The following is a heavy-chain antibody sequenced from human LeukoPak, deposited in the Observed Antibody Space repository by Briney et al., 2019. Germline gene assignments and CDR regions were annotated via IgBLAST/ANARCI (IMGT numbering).Heavy chain of an antibody. J-gene: IGHJ4*02. CDR2: IYHSGST. CDR3: ARSRLYSSGWLFDY. CDR1: GGSISSSSYY. V-gene: IGHV4-39*07. Sequence: SETLSLTCTVSGGSISSSSYYWGWIRQPPGKGLEWIGSIYHSGSTYYNPSLKSRVTISVDTSKNQFSLKLSSVTAADTAVYYCARSRLYSSGWLFDYWGQGTLVTVSS. D-gene: IGHD6-19*01.